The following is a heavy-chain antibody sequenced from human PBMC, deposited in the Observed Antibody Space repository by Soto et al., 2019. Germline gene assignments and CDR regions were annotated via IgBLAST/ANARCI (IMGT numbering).Heavy chain of an antibody. V-gene: IGHV3-7*04. CDR1: GFTFSAYS. CDR2: IKQDGGDT. D-gene: IGHD6-19*01. Sequence: EVQLVESGGGLVQPGGSLRLSCAASGFTFSAYSMSWVRQAPGKGLEWVANIKQDGGDTYYVDSVKGRFTISRDNAKNSLYLQMDSLRAEDTAVYYCARDGTLAVAGNYWGQGTLVTVSS. CDR3: ARDGTLAVAGNY. J-gene: IGHJ4*02.